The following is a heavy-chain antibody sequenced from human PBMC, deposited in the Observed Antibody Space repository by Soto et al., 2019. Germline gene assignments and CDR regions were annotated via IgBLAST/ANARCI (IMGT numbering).Heavy chain of an antibody. CDR3: SIRAVGSPTWESYRMAYFDY. J-gene: IGHJ4*02. CDR2: IYYSGST. V-gene: IGHV4-59*01. Sequence: SVTLSLTCTVSGGSLSSYYWSWIRQPPGKGLEWIGYIYYSGSTNYNPSLKSRVTMSVVTSKNQFSLKLSSVTAADTAVYFCSIRAVGSPTWESYRMAYFDYWGQGTLVTVSS. D-gene: IGHD3-16*02. CDR1: GGSLSSYY.